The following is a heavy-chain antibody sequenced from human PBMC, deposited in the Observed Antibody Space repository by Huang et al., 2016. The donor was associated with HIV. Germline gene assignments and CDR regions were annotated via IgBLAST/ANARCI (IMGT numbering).Heavy chain of an antibody. CDR1: GFSFSSYG. V-gene: IGHV3-21*01. J-gene: IGHJ4*02. CDR3: ARGSPPPFSTD. D-gene: IGHD3-3*01. CDR2: ITSSSTKK. Sequence: VQLVESGGGVVKPGGSLRLSCGASGFSFSSYGMNWVRQGQGNGLEWVSSITSSSTKKYYADSVKGRFTISRDNAKNSLYLQMNSLRAEDTAVYYCARGSPPPFSTDWGQGTLVTVSS.